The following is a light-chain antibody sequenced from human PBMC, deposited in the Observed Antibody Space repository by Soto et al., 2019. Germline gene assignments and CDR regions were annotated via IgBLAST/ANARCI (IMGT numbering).Light chain of an antibody. J-gene: IGKJ4*01. V-gene: IGKV3-20*01. CDR3: HQYDSSPLT. CDR1: QSVSSSY. CDR2: GAS. Sequence: EIVLTQSPGTLSLSPGERATLSCRASQSVSSSYLAWYQQKPGQAPRLLIYGASSKATGIPYRFSGSGSGTDFTLTISSLESEDFAVYYCHQYDSSPLTFGGGTKVEIK.